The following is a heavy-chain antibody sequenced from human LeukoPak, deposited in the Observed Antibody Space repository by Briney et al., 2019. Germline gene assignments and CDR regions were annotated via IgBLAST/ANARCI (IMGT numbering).Heavy chain of an antibody. CDR1: GGSISSGDYY. CDR2: IYYSGST. CDR3: ARRPYDSSGYYFHYFDY. D-gene: IGHD3-22*01. Sequence: SQTLSLTCTVSGGSISSGDYYWSWIRQPPGKGPEWIGYIYYSGSTYYNPSLKSRVTISVDTSKNQFSLKLSSVTAADTAVYYCARRPYDSSGYYFHYFDYWGQGTLVTVSS. J-gene: IGHJ4*02. V-gene: IGHV4-30-4*08.